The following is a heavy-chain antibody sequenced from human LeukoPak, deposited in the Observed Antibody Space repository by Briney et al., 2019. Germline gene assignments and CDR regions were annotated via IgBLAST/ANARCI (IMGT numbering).Heavy chain of an antibody. D-gene: IGHD4-17*01. J-gene: IGHJ4*02. CDR2: INHSGYT. V-gene: IGHV4-34*01. Sequence: NPSETLSLTCGVSGAPFDDYYWSWVRQTPGKGLEWLGEINHSGYTNDSPSLKSRVTLSIDTSRKQFSLNLRSVTVADAGIYYCTRMTTGHDYWGQGTLVTVSS. CDR3: TRMTTGHDY. CDR1: GAPFDDYY.